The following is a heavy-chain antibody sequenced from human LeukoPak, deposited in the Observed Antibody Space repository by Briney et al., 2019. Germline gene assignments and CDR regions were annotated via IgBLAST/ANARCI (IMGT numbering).Heavy chain of an antibody. D-gene: IGHD1-14*01. CDR3: TRDTETGVFDY. CDR2: IRSKAYGGTT. V-gene: IGHV3-49*03. Sequence: GGSLRLSCTASGFTFGDYAMSWFRQAPGKGLEWVGFIRSKAYGGTTEYAASVKGRFTISRDDSKSIAYLQMNSLKTEDTAVYYCTRDTETGVFDYWGQGTLVTVSS. J-gene: IGHJ4*02. CDR1: GFTFGDYA.